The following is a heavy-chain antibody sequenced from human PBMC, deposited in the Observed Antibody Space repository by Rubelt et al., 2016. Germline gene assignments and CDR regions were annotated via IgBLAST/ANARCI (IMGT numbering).Heavy chain of an antibody. D-gene: IGHD1-26*01. CDR1: GFTVSSNY. V-gene: IGHV3-21*01. CDR3: AREQVGGEGAFDI. J-gene: IGHJ3*02. Sequence: EVHLAESGGGLVQPGGSLRLSCAASGFTVSSNYMSWVRQAPGKGLEWVSAISGSGGSTYYADSLKGRFTISRDNANNSLSLQVNSLRAEDTAVYYCAREQVGGEGAFDIWGQGTKVTVSS. CDR2: ISGSGGST.